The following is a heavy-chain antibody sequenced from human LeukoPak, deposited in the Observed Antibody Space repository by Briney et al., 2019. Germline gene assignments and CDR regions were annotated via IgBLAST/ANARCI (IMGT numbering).Heavy chain of an antibody. J-gene: IGHJ4*02. CDR2: ISYDGSNK. V-gene: IGHV3-30-3*01. CDR1: GFTFSSYA. Sequence: GGSLRLSCAASGFTFSSYAVHWVRKAPGKGLEWVAVISYDGSNKYYADSVKGRFTISRDNSKNTLYLQMNSLRAEDTAVYYCAGEGVDTAMGFDYWGQGTLVTVSS. D-gene: IGHD5-18*01. CDR3: AGEGVDTAMGFDY.